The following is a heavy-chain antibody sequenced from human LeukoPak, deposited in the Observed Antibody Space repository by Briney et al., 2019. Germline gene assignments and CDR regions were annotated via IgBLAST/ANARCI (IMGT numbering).Heavy chain of an antibody. V-gene: IGHV3-66*02. CDR1: GFTVSSNY. CDR3: AREKTGYSYGYNWFDP. CDR2: IYSGGST. D-gene: IGHD5-18*01. J-gene: IGHJ5*02. Sequence: GGTLSLSCAASGFTVSSNYWSWVRQAPGKGLEWVSVIYSGGSTYYADSVKGRFTISRDNSKNTLYLQMNSLRAEDTAVYYCAREKTGYSYGYNWFDPWGQGTLVTVSS.